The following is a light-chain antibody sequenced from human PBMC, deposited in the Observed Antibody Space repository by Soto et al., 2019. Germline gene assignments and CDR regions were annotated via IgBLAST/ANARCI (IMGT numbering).Light chain of an antibody. CDR2: DAS. J-gene: IGKJ5*01. CDR3: QQYNTYST. V-gene: IGKV3-15*01. Sequence: EVVMTQSPATLSVSPGERATLSCRASESVIRNLAWYQQKPGQAPRLLIYDASTRATGIPDRFSGGGSGTEFTLTISSLQPDDFATYYCQQYNTYSTFGQGTRLEIK. CDR1: ESVIRN.